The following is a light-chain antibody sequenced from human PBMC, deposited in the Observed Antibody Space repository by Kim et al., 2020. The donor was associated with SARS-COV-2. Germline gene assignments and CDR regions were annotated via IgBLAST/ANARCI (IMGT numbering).Light chain of an antibody. Sequence: DIQVTQSPFSLSASVGDRVTITCRASQSITNYLNWYQQRPGKAPKLLIYAASSLQSGVPLRFSGSGSGTHFTLTISSLQREDFATYYCQQSYRTPYTSGQGTKLEI. CDR3: QQSYRTPYT. J-gene: IGKJ2*01. V-gene: IGKV1-39*01. CDR1: QSITNY. CDR2: AAS.